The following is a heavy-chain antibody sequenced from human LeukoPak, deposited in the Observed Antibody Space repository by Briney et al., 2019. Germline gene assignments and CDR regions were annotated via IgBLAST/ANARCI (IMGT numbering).Heavy chain of an antibody. D-gene: IGHD2-2*01. CDR3: ARGGYCSSTSCYYYYHMDV. V-gene: IGHV4-39*01. J-gene: IGHJ6*03. CDR2: IYYSGST. Sequence: SETLSLTCTVSGGSISSSSYYWGWIRQPPGTGLEWIGSIYYSGSTYYNPSLKSRVTISVDTSKSQLSLRLSSVTAADTAVYYCARGGYCSSTSCYYYYHMDVWGKGTTVTVSS. CDR1: GGSISSSSYY.